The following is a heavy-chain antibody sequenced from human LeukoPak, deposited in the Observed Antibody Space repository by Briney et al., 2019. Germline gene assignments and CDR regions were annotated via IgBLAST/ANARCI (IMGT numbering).Heavy chain of an antibody. V-gene: IGHV3-23*01. CDR3: ARSSGSYYNAFDY. J-gene: IGHJ4*02. CDR1: GFTFSIYA. D-gene: IGHD3-10*01. CDR2: ISGSGGST. Sequence: GGSLRLSCAASGFTFSIYAMSWVRQAPGKGLEWVSAISGSGGSTYYADSVKGRFTIPRDNSKNTLYLQMNSLRAEDTAVYYCARSSGSYYNAFDYWGQGTLVTVSS.